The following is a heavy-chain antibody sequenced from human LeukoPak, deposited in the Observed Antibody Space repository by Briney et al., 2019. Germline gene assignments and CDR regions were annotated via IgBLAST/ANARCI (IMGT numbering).Heavy chain of an antibody. J-gene: IGHJ4*02. CDR3: AKNQGQWLIPVDY. CDR1: GFTFSSYA. CDR2: MSGSGGST. D-gene: IGHD6-19*01. Sequence: GGSLRLSCAASGFTFSSYAMSWVRQAPGKGLEWVSSMSGSGGSTYYADSVKGRFTISRDNSKNTLYLQMNNLRAEDTALYYCAKNQGQWLIPVDYWGQGTLVTVSS. V-gene: IGHV3-23*01.